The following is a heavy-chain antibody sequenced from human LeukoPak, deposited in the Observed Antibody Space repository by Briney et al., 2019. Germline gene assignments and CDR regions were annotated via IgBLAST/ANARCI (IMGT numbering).Heavy chain of an antibody. Sequence: GGSLRLSCAASGFTFSSYTMSWVRQAPGKGREWVSTITTSDGNTYYADSVKGRFTVSRDNSKNTLFLQMNSLRAEDTAVYYCAKDGGLWVSAHWGDSWGRGTLVTVSS. CDR1: GFTFSSYT. D-gene: IGHD7-27*01. V-gene: IGHV3-23*01. CDR2: ITTSDGNT. CDR3: AKDGGLWVSAHWGDS. J-gene: IGHJ4*02.